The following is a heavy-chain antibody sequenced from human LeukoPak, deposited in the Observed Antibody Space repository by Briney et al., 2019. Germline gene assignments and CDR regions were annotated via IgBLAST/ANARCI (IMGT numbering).Heavy chain of an antibody. Sequence: SETLSFTCTVSGGSISGYYWSWIRQPAGKGLEWIGRIYTSGNTNYNPSLKSRVTISVDTSENQFSLKLSSVTAADTAVYYCARVGGNSRKRYFDYWGQGTLVTVSS. CDR1: GGSISGYY. D-gene: IGHD4-23*01. CDR3: ARVGGNSRKRYFDY. J-gene: IGHJ4*02. V-gene: IGHV4-4*07. CDR2: IYTSGNT.